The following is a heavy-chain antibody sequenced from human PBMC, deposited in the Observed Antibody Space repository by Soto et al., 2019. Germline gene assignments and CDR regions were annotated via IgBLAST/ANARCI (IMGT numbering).Heavy chain of an antibody. CDR2: IYYSGST. D-gene: IGHD6-13*01. V-gene: IGHV4-31*03. CDR1: GGSISSGGYY. Sequence: QVQLQESGPGLVKPSQTLSLTCTVSGGSISSGGYYWSWIRQHPGKGLEWIGYIYYSGSTYYNPSLKSRVTISVDTSKNQFSLKLSSVTAADTAVYYCARKRSSSWDYYGMDVWGQGTTVTVSS. J-gene: IGHJ6*02. CDR3: ARKRSSSWDYYGMDV.